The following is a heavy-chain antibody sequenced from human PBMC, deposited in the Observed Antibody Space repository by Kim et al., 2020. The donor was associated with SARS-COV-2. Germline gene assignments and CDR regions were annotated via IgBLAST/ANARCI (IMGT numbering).Heavy chain of an antibody. D-gene: IGHD6-19*01. V-gene: IGHV3-23*01. Sequence: YYADSGKGRFTISRDNSKNTLYLQMNSLRAEDTAVYYCAKDGGLVGYFDYWGQGTLVTVSS. CDR3: AKDGGLVGYFDY. J-gene: IGHJ4*02.